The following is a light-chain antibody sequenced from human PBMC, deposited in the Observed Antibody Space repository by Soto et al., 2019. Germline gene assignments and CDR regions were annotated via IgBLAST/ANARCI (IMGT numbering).Light chain of an antibody. CDR3: QQDGSSPFT. J-gene: IGKJ3*01. CDR2: GAS. CDR1: QSVSSSY. V-gene: IGKV3-20*01. Sequence: IVLPQSPGTLSLSPGERATLSCRASQSVSSSYLAWYQQNTGQAPRLLIYGASSRATGIPDRFSGSGSGTDFTLTFSRLEPEDFAVYYCQQDGSSPFTFGPGTKVDIK.